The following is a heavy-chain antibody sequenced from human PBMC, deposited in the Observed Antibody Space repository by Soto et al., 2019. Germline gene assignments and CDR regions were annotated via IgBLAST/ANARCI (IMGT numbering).Heavy chain of an antibody. CDR3: ARGKRSSSSAGGIDV. V-gene: IGHV4-34*01. CDR1: GGSFSGYY. D-gene: IGHD6-13*01. CDR2: INHSGST. Sequence: SETLSLTCAVYGGSFSGYYWSWIRQPPGKGLEWIGEINHSGSTNYNPSLKSRVTISVDTSKNQFSLKLSSVTAADTAVYYCARGKRSSSSAGGIDVWGQGTTVTVSS. J-gene: IGHJ6*02.